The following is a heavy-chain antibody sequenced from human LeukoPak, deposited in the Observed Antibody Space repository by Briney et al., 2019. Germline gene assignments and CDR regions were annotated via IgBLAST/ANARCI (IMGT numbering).Heavy chain of an antibody. CDR3: AKDRVVVAAATRGGAYYFGY. CDR2: ISGSGGST. V-gene: IGHV3-23*01. J-gene: IGHJ4*02. D-gene: IGHD2-15*01. Sequence: GGSLRLSCAASGFTFSSYAMSWVRQAPGKGLEWVSAISGSGGSTYYADSVKGRFTISRDNSKNTLYLQMNSLRAEDTAVYYCAKDRVVVAAATRGGAYYFGYWGQGTLVTVSS. CDR1: GFTFSSYA.